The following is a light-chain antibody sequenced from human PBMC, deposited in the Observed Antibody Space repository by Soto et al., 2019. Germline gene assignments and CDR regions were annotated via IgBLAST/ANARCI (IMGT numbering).Light chain of an antibody. CDR1: QSVSSY. V-gene: IGKV3-11*01. CDR3: QQRSNWPRT. Sequence: ETVLTQSPGTLSLSPGERATLSCRASQSVSSYLAWYQQKPGQAPRLLIYDASNRATGIPARFSGSGSGTDFTLTISSLEPEDFAVYYCQQRSNWPRTFGQGTKVDI. J-gene: IGKJ1*01. CDR2: DAS.